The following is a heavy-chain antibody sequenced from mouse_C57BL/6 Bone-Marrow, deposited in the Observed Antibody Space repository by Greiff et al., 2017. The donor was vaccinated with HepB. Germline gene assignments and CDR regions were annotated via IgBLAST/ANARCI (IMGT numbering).Heavy chain of an antibody. J-gene: IGHJ3*01. CDR3: ARGDDGYYRAWFAY. V-gene: IGHV1-80*01. D-gene: IGHD2-3*01. Sequence: QVQLKQSGAELVKPGASVKISCKASGYAFSSYWMNWVKQRPGKGLEWIGQIYPGDGDTNYNGKFKGKATLTADKSSSTAYMQLSSLTSEDSAVYFCARGDDGYYRAWFAYWGQGTLVTVSA. CDR2: IYPGDGDT. CDR1: GYAFSSYW.